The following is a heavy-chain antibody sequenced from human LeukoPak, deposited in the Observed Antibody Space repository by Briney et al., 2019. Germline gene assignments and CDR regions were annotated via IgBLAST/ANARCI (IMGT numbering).Heavy chain of an antibody. Sequence: ASVKVSCKASGYTFTSYDINWVRQATGQGLEWMGWMNPNSGNTGYAQKFQGRVTMTRNTSISTAYMELSSLRSEGTAVYYCARELLWFGEPPYNWFDPWGQGTLVTVSS. V-gene: IGHV1-8*01. CDR1: GYTFTSYD. J-gene: IGHJ5*02. CDR2: MNPNSGNT. CDR3: ARELLWFGEPPYNWFDP. D-gene: IGHD3-10*01.